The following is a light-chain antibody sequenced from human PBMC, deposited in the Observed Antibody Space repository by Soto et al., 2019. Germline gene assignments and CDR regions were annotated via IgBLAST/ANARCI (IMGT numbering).Light chain of an antibody. V-gene: IGKV1-6*01. CDR1: QGIRND. J-gene: IGKJ1*01. CDR3: LQDYNYPRT. CDR2: AAS. Sequence: IQMTQSPSTVSAYVGDSVTITCRASQGIRNDLGWYQQKPGKAPKLLIYAASSLQSGVPSRFSGSGSGTDFTLTISSLQPEDFATYYCLQDYNYPRTFGQGTKVDIK.